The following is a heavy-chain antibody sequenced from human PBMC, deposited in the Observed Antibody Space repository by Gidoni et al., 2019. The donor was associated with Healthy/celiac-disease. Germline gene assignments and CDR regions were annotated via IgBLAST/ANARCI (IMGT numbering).Heavy chain of an antibody. J-gene: IGHJ5*02. CDR2: INAGNGNT. V-gene: IGHV1-3*01. D-gene: IGHD2-15*01. CDR3: ARDGCWDCSGGGSNWFDP. Sequence: QVQLVQSGAEVKKPGASVKVSCKASGYTFTSYDMHWVRQAPGQRLEWMGWINAGNGNTKYSQKFQGRVTITRDTSASTAYMELSSLRSEDTAVYYCARDGCWDCSGGGSNWFDPWGQGTLVTVSS. CDR1: GYTFTSYD.